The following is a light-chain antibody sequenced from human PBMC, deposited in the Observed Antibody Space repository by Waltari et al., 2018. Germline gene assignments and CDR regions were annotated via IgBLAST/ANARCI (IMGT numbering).Light chain of an antibody. CDR3: QQYANIPFS. CDR1: QGLSKY. Sequence: DIQMTQSPSSLSASVGDRVTVTCRASQGLSKYLAGYQQKPGKVPQLLIYAASTLQSGVPARFSGRGSGTEFTLTISSLQPEDVATYYCQQYANIPFSFGPGTRVDTK. V-gene: IGKV1-27*01. CDR2: AAS. J-gene: IGKJ3*01.